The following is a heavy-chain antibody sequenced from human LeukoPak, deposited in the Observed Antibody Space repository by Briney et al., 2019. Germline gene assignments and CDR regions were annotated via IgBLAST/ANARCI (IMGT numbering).Heavy chain of an antibody. J-gene: IGHJ6*02. Sequence: ASVKVSCKASGYTFTSYGISWVRQAPGQGLEWMGWISAYNGNTNYAQKFQGRVTMTRDTSISTAYMELSRLRSDDTAVYYCARDPGYDFWSGYRYYYYGMDVWGQGTTVTVSS. V-gene: IGHV1-18*01. D-gene: IGHD3-3*01. CDR3: ARDPGYDFWSGYRYYYYGMDV. CDR1: GYTFTSYG. CDR2: ISAYNGNT.